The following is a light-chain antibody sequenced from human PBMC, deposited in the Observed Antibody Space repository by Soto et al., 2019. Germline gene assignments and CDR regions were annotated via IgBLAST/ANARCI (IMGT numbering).Light chain of an antibody. V-gene: IGKV3-15*01. CDR1: QGIGAT. J-gene: IGKJ4*01. Sequence: EIVMTQSAATLSVSPGEIATLSCRASQGIGATLGWYKQKPGQTPRLLVYDTSIRATGVPARFSGRRSGAEFTLTISSLQSEDFAVYYCQHYVNWPLTFGGGTKVES. CDR3: QHYVNWPLT. CDR2: DTS.